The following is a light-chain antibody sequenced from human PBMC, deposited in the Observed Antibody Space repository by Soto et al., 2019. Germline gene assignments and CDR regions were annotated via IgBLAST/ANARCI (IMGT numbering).Light chain of an antibody. V-gene: IGKV3-20*01. CDR2: GAS. J-gene: IGKJ3*01. CDR3: QHYDNSPPSVT. Sequence: ESVLTQSPDTLSLSPGERATLSCRASQSVSSDYLVWYQQKPGQAPRLLIYGASRRATGIPDRFSGSGSGTDFILTISRLYPEDFAVYYCQHYDNSPPSVTFGPGTKVDIK. CDR1: QSVSSDY.